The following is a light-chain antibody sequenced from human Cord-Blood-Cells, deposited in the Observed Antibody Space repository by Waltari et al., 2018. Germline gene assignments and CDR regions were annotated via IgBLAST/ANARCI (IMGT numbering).Light chain of an antibody. CDR1: SSDVGSYNL. V-gene: IGLV2-23*01. CDR3: CSYAGSSTWV. Sequence: QSALTQPASVSGSPGQSITISCTGTSSDVGSYNLVSWYQQHPGKAPKLMIYEGSKRHSGVSNRFSGSKSGNTAHLTISGRQAEDEADYYCCSYAGSSTWVFGGGTKLTVL. CDR2: EGS. J-gene: IGLJ2*01.